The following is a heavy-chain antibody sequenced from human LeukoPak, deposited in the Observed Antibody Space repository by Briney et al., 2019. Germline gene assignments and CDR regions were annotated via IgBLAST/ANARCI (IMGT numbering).Heavy chain of an antibody. D-gene: IGHD4-17*01. CDR2: ISSSSSYI. V-gene: IGHV3-21*01. CDR1: GFTFSSYS. CDR3: ARDFTVRGMDV. J-gene: IGHJ6*02. Sequence: GGSLRLSCAASGFTFSSYSMNWVRQAPGKGLEWVSSISSSSSYIYYADSVKGRFTISRDNAKNSLYLQMNSLRAEDTAVYYCARDFTVRGMDVWGQGTTVTVSS.